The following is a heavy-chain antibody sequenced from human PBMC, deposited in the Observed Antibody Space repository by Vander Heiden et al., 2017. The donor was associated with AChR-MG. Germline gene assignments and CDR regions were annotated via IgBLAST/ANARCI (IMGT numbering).Heavy chain of an antibody. CDR3: ERDRKRRPDY. V-gene: IGHV1-18*01. J-gene: IGHJ4*02. Sequence: HVQLVQSVAEVEKPVASVAVSFKPSGSTFTSFGSNWVGQAPGQGREGMGWSSTDNGYTNYAQKRQGRVTMTTDTSTSTADMELRSLRSDDTAVYYCERDRKRRPDYWGQGTLVTVSS. CDR2: SSTDNGYT. CDR1: GSTFTSFG.